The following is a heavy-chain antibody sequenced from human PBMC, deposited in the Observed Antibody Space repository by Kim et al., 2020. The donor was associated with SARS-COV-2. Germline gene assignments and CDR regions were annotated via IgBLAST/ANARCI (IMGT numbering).Heavy chain of an antibody. CDR1: GYSFTSYW. Sequence: GESLKISCKGSGYSFTSYWISWVRQMPGKGLAWMGRIDPSDSYTNYSPSFQGHVTISADKSISTAYLQWSSLKASDTAMYYCARHLIWGAAAFDYWGQGTLVTVSS. CDR3: ARHLIWGAAAFDY. D-gene: IGHD3-16*01. V-gene: IGHV5-10-1*01. J-gene: IGHJ4*02. CDR2: IDPSDSYT.